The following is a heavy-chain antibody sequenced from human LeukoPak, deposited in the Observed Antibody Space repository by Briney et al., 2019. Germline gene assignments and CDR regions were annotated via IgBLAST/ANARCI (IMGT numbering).Heavy chain of an antibody. V-gene: IGHV1-69*13. Sequence: ASVKVSCKASGGTFSSYAISWVRQAPGQGLEWMGGIIPIFGTANYAQKFQGRVTITADESTSTAYMELSSLRSEDTAVYYCARGTSIAEAGDWFDPWGQGTLVTVSS. D-gene: IGHD6-19*01. CDR1: GGTFSSYA. CDR3: ARGTSIAEAGDWFDP. CDR2: IIPIFGTA. J-gene: IGHJ5*02.